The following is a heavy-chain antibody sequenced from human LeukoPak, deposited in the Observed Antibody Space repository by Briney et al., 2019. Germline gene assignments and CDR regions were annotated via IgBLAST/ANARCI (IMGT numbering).Heavy chain of an antibody. CDR3: ARGGGGYLDAFDI. CDR2: INPSGGST. V-gene: IGHV1-46*01. Sequence: ASVKVSCKASGYTFTSYYMHWVRQAPGQGLEWMGIINPSGGSTSYAQKFQGRVTMTRDMSTSTVYMELSSLRSEDTAVSYCARGGGGYLDAFDIWGQGTMVTVSS. D-gene: IGHD3-22*01. J-gene: IGHJ3*02. CDR1: GYTFTSYY.